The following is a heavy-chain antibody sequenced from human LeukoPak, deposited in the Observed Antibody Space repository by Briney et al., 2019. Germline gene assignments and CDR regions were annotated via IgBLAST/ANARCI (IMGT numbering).Heavy chain of an antibody. CDR1: GFTFSSYA. CDR3: ASRATPYVDILTGSWFDP. J-gene: IGHJ5*02. D-gene: IGHD3-9*01. Sequence: GGSLRLSCAASGFTFSSYAMHWVRQAPGKGLEWVAVISYDGSNKYYADSVKGRFTISRDNSKNTLYLQMNSLRAEDTAVYYCASRATPYVDILTGSWFDPWGQGTLVTVSS. V-gene: IGHV3-30*01. CDR2: ISYDGSNK.